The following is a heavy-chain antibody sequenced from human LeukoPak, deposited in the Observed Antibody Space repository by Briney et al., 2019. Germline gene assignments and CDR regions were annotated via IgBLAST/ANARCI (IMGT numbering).Heavy chain of an antibody. Sequence: PGGSLRLSCAASGFTFSSYAMSWVRQAPGKGLEWVSAISGSGDSTYYADSVKGRFTISRDNSKNTLYLQMNSLRAEDTAVYYCAKAAVAGTLYNWFDPWGQGTLVTVSS. J-gene: IGHJ5*02. V-gene: IGHV3-23*01. CDR2: ISGSGDST. CDR3: AKAAVAGTLYNWFDP. CDR1: GFTFSSYA. D-gene: IGHD6-19*01.